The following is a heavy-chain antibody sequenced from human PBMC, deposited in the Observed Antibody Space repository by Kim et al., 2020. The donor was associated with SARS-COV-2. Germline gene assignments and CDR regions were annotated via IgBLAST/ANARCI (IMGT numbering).Heavy chain of an antibody. D-gene: IGHD6-13*01. CDR3: ARDQGFHEGSSWYGYYYGMDV. J-gene: IGHJ6*02. Sequence: SETLSLTCTVSGGSISSGSYYWSWIRQPAGKGLEWIGRIYTSGSTNYNPSLKSRVTISVDTSKNQFSLKLSSVTAADTAVYYCARDQGFHEGSSWYGYYYGMDVWGQGTTVTVSS. CDR2: IYTSGST. V-gene: IGHV4-61*02. CDR1: GGSISSGSYY.